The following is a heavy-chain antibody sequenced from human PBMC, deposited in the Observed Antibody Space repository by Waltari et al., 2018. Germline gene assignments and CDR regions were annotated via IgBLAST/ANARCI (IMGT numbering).Heavy chain of an antibody. CDR1: GFTFDDYA. V-gene: IGHV3-9*01. Sequence: EVQLVESGGGLVQPGRSLRLSCAASGFTFDDYAMQWVRQAPGKGLEWVSGISWNSCSIGYADSVKGRFTISRDNAKNSLYLQMNSLRAEDTALYYCAKGGEIAARPPPNWFDPWGQGTLVTVSS. D-gene: IGHD6-6*01. CDR3: AKGGEIAARPPPNWFDP. J-gene: IGHJ5*02. CDR2: ISWNSCSI.